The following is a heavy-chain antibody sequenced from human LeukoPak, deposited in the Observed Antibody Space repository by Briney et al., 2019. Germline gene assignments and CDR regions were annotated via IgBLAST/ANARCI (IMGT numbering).Heavy chain of an antibody. CDR2: IYPGDSDT. D-gene: IGHD5-24*01. CDR1: GYSFTSYW. Sequence: PGESLKISCKGSGYSFTSYWIGWVRQMPGKGLEWMGIIYPGDSDTRYSPSFQDQVTISADKYISTAYLQWSSLKASDTAMYYCARHTDGYNQLADYWGQGTLVTVSS. J-gene: IGHJ4*02. V-gene: IGHV5-51*01. CDR3: ARHTDGYNQLADY.